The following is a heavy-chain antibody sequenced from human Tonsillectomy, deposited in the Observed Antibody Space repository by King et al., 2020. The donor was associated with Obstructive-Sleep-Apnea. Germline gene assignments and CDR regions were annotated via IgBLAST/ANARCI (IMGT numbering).Heavy chain of an antibody. D-gene: IGHD3-10*01. CDR3: AKGRASTSYAASGRFYRGYYYGMDV. CDR1: EFTFSNYA. CDR2: ITGSGDYT. J-gene: IGHJ6*02. Sequence: VQLVESGGGLVQPGGSLRLSCAASEFTFSNYAMSWVRQAPGKGLEWVSLITGSGDYTYYADSVKGRFTISRDNSKNTLYLQMNGLRAEDTAVFYCAKGRASTSYAASGRFYRGYYYGMDVWGQGTTVTVSS. V-gene: IGHV3-23*04.